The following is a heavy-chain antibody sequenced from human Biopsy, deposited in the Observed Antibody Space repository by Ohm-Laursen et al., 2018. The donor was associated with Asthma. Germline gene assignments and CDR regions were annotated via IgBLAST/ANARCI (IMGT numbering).Heavy chain of an antibody. J-gene: IGHJ3*02. CDR1: GYNFISFA. CDR3: ARTYYDFLTGQVNDALAM. D-gene: IGHD3-9*01. V-gene: IGHV1-3*01. CDR2: INAGNGNT. Sequence: GASVKVSCKASGYNFISFAIHWVRQAPGQRLEWMGWINAGNGNTKYSQKFQGRVSITRDTSTSTAYMELSSLRSEDTAVYYCARTYYDFLTGQVNDALAMWGQGTVVTVSS.